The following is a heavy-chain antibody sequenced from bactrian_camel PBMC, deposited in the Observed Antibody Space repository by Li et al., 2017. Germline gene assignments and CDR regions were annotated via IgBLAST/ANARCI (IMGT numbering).Heavy chain of an antibody. Sequence: HVQLVESGGGSVQAGGSLRLSCTVFADTSAVYYMAWFRQAPGKEHEGVAGIDSDGTTTYADSVKGRFTISQDNAKGTLYLQMNNLEPEDTAMYYCERSPPPSGPMSVVCGSRGQGTQVTVS. J-gene: IGHJ6*01. D-gene: IGHD3*01. V-gene: IGHV3S6*01. CDR3: ERSPPPSGPMSVVCGS. CDR2: IDSDGTTT. CDR1: ADTSAVYY.